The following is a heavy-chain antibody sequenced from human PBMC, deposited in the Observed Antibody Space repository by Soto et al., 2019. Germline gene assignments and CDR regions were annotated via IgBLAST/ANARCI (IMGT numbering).Heavy chain of an antibody. CDR1: GFTFSSYA. Sequence: PGGSLRLSCAASGFTFSSYAMHWVRQAPGKGLEWVAVISYDGSNKYYADSVKGRFTISRDNSKNTLYLQMNSLRAEDTAVYYCAREGPQWLATYYYYYGMDVWGQGTKVTVS. CDR3: AREGPQWLATYYYYYGMDV. CDR2: ISYDGSNK. D-gene: IGHD6-19*01. J-gene: IGHJ6*01. V-gene: IGHV3-30-3*01.